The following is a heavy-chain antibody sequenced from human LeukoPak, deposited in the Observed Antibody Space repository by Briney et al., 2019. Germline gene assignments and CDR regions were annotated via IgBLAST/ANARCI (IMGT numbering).Heavy chain of an antibody. CDR2: IYYSGST. V-gene: IGHV4-31*03. J-gene: IGHJ3*02. CDR3: ATKRVVVVAANDAFDI. D-gene: IGHD2-15*01. CDR1: GGSISSGGYY. Sequence: PSQTLSLTCTVSGGSISSGGYYWSWIRQHPGKGLEWIGYIYYSGSTYYNPSLKSRVTISVDTSKYQFSLKLSSVTAADTAVYYCATKRVVVVAANDAFDIWGQGTMVTVSS.